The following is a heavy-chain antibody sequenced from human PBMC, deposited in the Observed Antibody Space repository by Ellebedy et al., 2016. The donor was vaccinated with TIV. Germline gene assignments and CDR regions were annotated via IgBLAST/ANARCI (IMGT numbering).Heavy chain of an antibody. CDR2: MYYSGDN. D-gene: IGHD1-1*01. V-gene: IGHV4-39*07. CDR1: GGSVSVNSNY. Sequence: SETLSLXXTVSGGSVSVNSNYWGWIRQPPGKGLEWIGSMYYSGDNFYNPSLKSRVTISVDTSKNQFSLKLTSVTAADTAVYYCARDTTGTTRNWIDPWGQGILVTVSS. CDR3: ARDTTGTTRNWIDP. J-gene: IGHJ5*02.